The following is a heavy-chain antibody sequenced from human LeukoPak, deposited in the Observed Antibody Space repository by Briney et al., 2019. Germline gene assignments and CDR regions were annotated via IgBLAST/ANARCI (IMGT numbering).Heavy chain of an antibody. CDR2: ISYDGSNK. J-gene: IGHJ5*02. CDR1: GFTFSSYA. D-gene: IGHD3-22*01. V-gene: IGHV3-30*04. CDR3: AKDRGYYDSSGYLYNWFDP. Sequence: GGSLRLSCAASGFTFSSYAMHWVRQAPGKGLEWVAVISYDGSNKYYADSVKGRFTISRDNSKNTLYLQMNSLRAEDTAVYYCAKDRGYYDSSGYLYNWFDPWGQGTLVTVSS.